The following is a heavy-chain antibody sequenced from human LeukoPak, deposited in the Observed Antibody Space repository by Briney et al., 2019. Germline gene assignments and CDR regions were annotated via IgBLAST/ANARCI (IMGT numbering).Heavy chain of an antibody. V-gene: IGHV4-30-2*05. Sequence: SQTLSLTCTVSGVSISSGGYYWSWIRQPPGKGLEWIGYIYHSGSTYYNPSLKSRVTISVDTSKNQFSLKLSSVTAADTAVYYCARAGSTRWLDPWGQGTLVTVSS. CDR3: ARAGSTRWLDP. J-gene: IGHJ5*02. D-gene: IGHD2-2*01. CDR2: IYHSGST. CDR1: GVSISSGGYY.